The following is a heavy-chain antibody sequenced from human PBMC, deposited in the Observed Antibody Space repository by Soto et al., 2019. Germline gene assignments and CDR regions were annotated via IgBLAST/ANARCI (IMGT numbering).Heavy chain of an antibody. V-gene: IGHV3-33*01. CDR2: IWYDGSNK. CDR3: ARDLFPSYSSSWYYFDY. J-gene: IGHJ4*02. CDR1: GFTFSSYG. D-gene: IGHD6-13*01. Sequence: VQLVESGGGVVQPGRSLRLSCAASGFTFSSYGMHWVRQAPGKGLEWVAVIWYDGSNKYYADSVKGRFTISRDNSKNTLYLQMNSLRAEDTAVYYCARDLFPSYSSSWYYFDYWGQGTLVTVSS.